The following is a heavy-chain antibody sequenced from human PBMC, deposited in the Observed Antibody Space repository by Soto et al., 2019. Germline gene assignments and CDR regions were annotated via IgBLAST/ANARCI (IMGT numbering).Heavy chain of an antibody. V-gene: IGHV1-18*01. D-gene: IGHD6-19*01. J-gene: IGHJ4*02. CDR1: VYTFTSYG. Sequence: QVQLVQSGAEGKKLGASGKVSCKASVYTFTSYGISWVRQAPGQGLEWMGWISAYNGNTKYAQKLQGRVTMTTDTSTSTAYMEVRSLRSDDTAVYYCARDLAVGLVDYWGQGTLVTVSS. CDR3: ARDLAVGLVDY. CDR2: ISAYNGNT.